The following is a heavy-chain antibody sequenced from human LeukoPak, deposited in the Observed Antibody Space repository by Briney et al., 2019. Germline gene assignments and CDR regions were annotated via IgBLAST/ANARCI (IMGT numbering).Heavy chain of an antibody. CDR3: ARDFDAFDI. J-gene: IGHJ3*02. Sequence: GGSLRLSCAVSGFIVSSNSMSWVRQAPGKGLEWVSIIYSGGSTYYTDSVKGRFTISRDNSKNTVYLQMNSLRAADTAVYYCARDFDAFDIWGQGTMVTVSS. V-gene: IGHV3-53*01. CDR1: GFIVSSNS. CDR2: IYSGGST.